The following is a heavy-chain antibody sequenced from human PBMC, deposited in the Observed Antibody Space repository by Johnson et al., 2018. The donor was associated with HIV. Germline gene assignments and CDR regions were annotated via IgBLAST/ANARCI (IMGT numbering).Heavy chain of an antibody. CDR2: ISYDGSNK. CDR3: ARASYVDAFDI. CDR1: GFSFSSYA. V-gene: IGHV3-30*04. Sequence: QVQLVESGGGVVQPGRSLRLSCAASGFSFSSYAMHWVRQAPGKGLEWVAIISYDGSNKYYGDSVKGRFTISRDNSKNTLYLQMNSLRVEDTAVYYCARASYVDAFDIWGQGTMVTVSS. J-gene: IGHJ3*02. D-gene: IGHD1-26*01.